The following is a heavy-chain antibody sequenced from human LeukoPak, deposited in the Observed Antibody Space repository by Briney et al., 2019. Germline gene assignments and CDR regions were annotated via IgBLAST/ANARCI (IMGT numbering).Heavy chain of an antibody. CDR3: ARSATYYYDSSGYYTY. D-gene: IGHD3-22*01. V-gene: IGHV3-33*01. J-gene: IGHJ4*02. Sequence: GGSLRLSCAASGFTFSSYGMHWVRQAPGKGLEWVAVIWYDRSNKYYADSVKGRFTISRDNSKNTLYLQMNSLRAEDTAVYYCARSATYYYDSSGYYTYWGQGTLVTVSS. CDR2: IWYDRSNK. CDR1: GFTFSSYG.